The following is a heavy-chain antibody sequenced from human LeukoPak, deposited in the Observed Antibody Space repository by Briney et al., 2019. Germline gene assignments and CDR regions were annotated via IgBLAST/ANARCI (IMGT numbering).Heavy chain of an antibody. Sequence: PGGSLRLSCVASGFTFSNYGMHWVRQAPGKGLEWVATITYDGSSEYYADSVKDRFTVSRDNSKNTLYLQMSSLKTEDTAVYYCAKRGDGAHKSLEYWGQGTLVTVSS. CDR1: GFTFSNYG. CDR3: AKRGDGAHKSLEY. J-gene: IGHJ4*02. D-gene: IGHD3-16*01. CDR2: ITYDGSSE. V-gene: IGHV3-30*18.